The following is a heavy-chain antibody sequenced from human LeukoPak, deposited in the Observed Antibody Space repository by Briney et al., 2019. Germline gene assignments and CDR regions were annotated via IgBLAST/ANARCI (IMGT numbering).Heavy chain of an antibody. D-gene: IGHD2-21*01. V-gene: IGHV3-11*04. Sequence: KPGGSLRLSCAASGFTFSDYYMSWIRQAPGKGLEWVSYISSSGSTIYYADSVRGRFTISRDNARNSLYLQMNSLRADDTAVYYCARERLEDFCGGDCFWPLNFWGQGTLVTVSS. J-gene: IGHJ3*01. CDR2: ISSSGSTI. CDR1: GFTFSDYY. CDR3: ARERLEDFCGGDCFWPLNF.